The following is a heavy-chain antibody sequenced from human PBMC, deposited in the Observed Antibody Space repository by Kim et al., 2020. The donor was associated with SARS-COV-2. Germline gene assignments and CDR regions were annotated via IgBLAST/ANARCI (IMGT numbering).Heavy chain of an antibody. Sequence: GGSLGLSCAASGFTFSRYWMHWVRQTPGKGLVWVSRINSDGSNTSYADSVKGRFTISRDNAKNTLFLQMNSLRAEDTAVYYCARGDGDYYYYNGMDVWGQGTTVTVSS. CDR3: ARGDGDYYYYNGMDV. D-gene: IGHD4-17*01. CDR2: INSDGSNT. J-gene: IGHJ6*02. CDR1: GFTFSRYW. V-gene: IGHV3-74*01.